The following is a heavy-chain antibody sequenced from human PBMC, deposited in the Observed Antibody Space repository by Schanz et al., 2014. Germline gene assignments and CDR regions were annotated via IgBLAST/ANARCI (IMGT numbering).Heavy chain of an antibody. Sequence: QVQLVQSGSELKKPGASVKVSCKASGYIFSSYAIHWVRQAPGQGLEWMGWINPDSGGTNYAQKFQGRVTMTRDMSINTAYMELSRLRSDDSAVYYCASDFWSGYSHYYYGLDVWGQGTTVTVSS. CDR2: INPDSGGT. J-gene: IGHJ6*02. D-gene: IGHD3-3*01. CDR1: GYIFSSYA. CDR3: ASDFWSGYSHYYYGLDV. V-gene: IGHV1-2*02.